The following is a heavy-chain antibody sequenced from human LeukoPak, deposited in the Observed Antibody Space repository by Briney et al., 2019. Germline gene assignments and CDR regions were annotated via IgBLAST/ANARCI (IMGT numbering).Heavy chain of an antibody. CDR2: MFHSGST. Sequence: PSETLSLTCAVYGGSFSDYYWTWIRQPPGKGLEWIGSMFHSGSTYYNPSLKSRVTMSVDTSKNQFSLKLSSVTAADTAVYYCARVRYNWNRDFDYWGQGTLVTVSS. CDR3: ARVRYNWNRDFDY. J-gene: IGHJ4*02. D-gene: IGHD1-20*01. CDR1: GGSFSDYY. V-gene: IGHV4-34*12.